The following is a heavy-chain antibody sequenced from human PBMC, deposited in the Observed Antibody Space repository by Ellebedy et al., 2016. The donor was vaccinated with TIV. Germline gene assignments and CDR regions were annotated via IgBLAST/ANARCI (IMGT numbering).Heavy chain of an antibody. V-gene: IGHV4-59*01. Sequence: MPSETLSLTCTVSGDSITSYYWSWIRQPPGKGLEWIGYIYYSGSTNYNPSLRGRVTISVDTSKNQFSLNLSSVTAADTAVYYCARGGASSKWLDNWGQGALVTVSS. CDR2: IYYSGST. J-gene: IGHJ4*02. CDR1: GDSITSYY. D-gene: IGHD6-13*01. CDR3: ARGGASSKWLDN.